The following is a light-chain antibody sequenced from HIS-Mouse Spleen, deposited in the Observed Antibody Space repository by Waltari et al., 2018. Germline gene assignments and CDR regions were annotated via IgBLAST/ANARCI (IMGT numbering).Light chain of an antibody. CDR3: CSYAGSSTWV. Sequence: SALTQPASVSGSPGPSITISCTGTRSDVGIYNLVSWYQQHPCKAPKLMIYEGSKRPSGVSNRFSGSKSGNTASLTISGLQAEDEADYYCCSYAGSSTWVFGGGTKLTVL. J-gene: IGLJ3*02. V-gene: IGLV2-23*01. CDR1: RSDVGIYNL. CDR2: EGS.